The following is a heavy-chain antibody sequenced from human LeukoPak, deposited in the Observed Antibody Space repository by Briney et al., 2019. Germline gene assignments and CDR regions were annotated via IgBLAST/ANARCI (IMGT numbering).Heavy chain of an antibody. CDR3: ARGVYYYGSGSQRKIYFDY. CDR1: GGSFSGYY. J-gene: IGHJ4*02. V-gene: IGHV4-34*01. CDR2: INHSGST. Sequence: SETLSLTCAVYGGSFSGYYWSWIRQPPGKGLEWIEEINHSGSTNYNPSLKSRVTISVDTSKNQFSLKLSSVTAADTAVYYCARGVYYYGSGSQRKIYFDYWGQGTLVTVSS. D-gene: IGHD3-10*01.